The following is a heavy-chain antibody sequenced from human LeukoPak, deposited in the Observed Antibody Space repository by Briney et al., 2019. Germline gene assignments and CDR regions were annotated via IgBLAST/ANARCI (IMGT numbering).Heavy chain of an antibody. V-gene: IGHV4-34*01. CDR2: INHSGST. Sequence: KPSETLSLTCAVYGGSFSGYYWSWIRQPPGKGLEWIGEINHSGSTNYNPSLKSRVTISVDTSKNQFSLKLSSVTAADTAVYYCARAFSYPTDYFDYWGQGTLVTVSS. J-gene: IGHJ4*02. CDR3: ARAFSYPTDYFDY. CDR1: GGSFSGYY. D-gene: IGHD1-26*01.